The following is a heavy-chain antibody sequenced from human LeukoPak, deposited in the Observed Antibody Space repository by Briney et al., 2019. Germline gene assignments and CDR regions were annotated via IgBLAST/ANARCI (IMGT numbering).Heavy chain of an antibody. V-gene: IGHV3-23*01. Sequence: GGSLRLSCAASGFTFSSYAMSWVRQAPGKGLEWVSAISGSGGSTYYADSVKGRFTISRDNSKNTLYLQMNSLRAEDTAVNYCAKDLGRLGYCSGGSCLSFDYWGQGTLVTVSS. J-gene: IGHJ4*02. CDR2: ISGSGGST. D-gene: IGHD2-15*01. CDR1: GFTFSSYA. CDR3: AKDLGRLGYCSGGSCLSFDY.